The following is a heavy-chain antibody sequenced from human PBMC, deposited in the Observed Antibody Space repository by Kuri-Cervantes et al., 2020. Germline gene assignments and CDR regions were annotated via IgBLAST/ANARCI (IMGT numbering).Heavy chain of an antibody. J-gene: IGHJ5*02. D-gene: IGHD2-8*01. CDR1: GFSLTSSGMC. Sequence: SGPTLVKPTQTLTVTCTFSGFSLTSSGMCVSWVRQPPGKALEWLARIDWDNDEYYTTSLKTRLTISKDTSRNQVVLTMTNMDPVDTATYYCAHSSKYAIANWFDPWGQGTLVTVSS. V-gene: IGHV2-70*12. CDR3: AHSSKYAIANWFDP. CDR2: IDWDNDE.